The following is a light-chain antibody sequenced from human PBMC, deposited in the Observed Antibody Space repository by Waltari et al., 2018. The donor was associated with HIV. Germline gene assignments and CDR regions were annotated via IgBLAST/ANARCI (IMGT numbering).Light chain of an antibody. V-gene: IGLV2-8*01. J-gene: IGLJ2*01. CDR2: EVN. CDR3: CSCAGRDTVI. CDR1: RSDIGTYHY. Sequence: QSALTQPPSASGSPGQSVTISCTGTRSDIGTYHYVSWYQQHPGKAPQVIIYEVNKRPAGVSDRFSGSTSGNSASLSVSGLQAEDEADYFCCSCAGRDTVIFGGGTKLTVL.